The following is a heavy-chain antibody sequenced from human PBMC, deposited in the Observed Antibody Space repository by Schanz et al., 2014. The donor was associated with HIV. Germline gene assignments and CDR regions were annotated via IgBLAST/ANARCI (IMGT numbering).Heavy chain of an antibody. Sequence: EVQLVESGGGLVKPGRSLRLSCTASGFTFGDYAMSWFRQAPGMGLEWVGFIRSKAYGGTPEYAASVKGRFTISRDDSKSIAYLQMNSLKTEDTGVYYCTRRVDTAMVPYYYYGMDVWGQGTTVTVSS. D-gene: IGHD5-18*01. CDR1: GFTFGDYA. J-gene: IGHJ6*02. CDR3: TRRVDTAMVPYYYYGMDV. V-gene: IGHV3-49*05. CDR2: IRSKAYGGTP.